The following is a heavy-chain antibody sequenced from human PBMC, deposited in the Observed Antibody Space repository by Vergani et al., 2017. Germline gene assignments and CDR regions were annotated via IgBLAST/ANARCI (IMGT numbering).Heavy chain of an antibody. J-gene: IGHJ4*02. D-gene: IGHD2/OR15-2a*01. CDR1: GFTFSRYA. V-gene: IGHV3-23*01. CDR3: AKDLSLSMFDVVTPFDY. Sequence: EVQLLESGGGLVQPGGSLRLSCAASGFTFSRYAMSWVRQAPGRGREWVSAISGSGGSTYYADSVKGRFTISRDNSKNTLYLQMNSLRAEDTAVYYCAKDLSLSMFDVVTPFDYWGQGTLVTVSS. CDR2: ISGSGGST.